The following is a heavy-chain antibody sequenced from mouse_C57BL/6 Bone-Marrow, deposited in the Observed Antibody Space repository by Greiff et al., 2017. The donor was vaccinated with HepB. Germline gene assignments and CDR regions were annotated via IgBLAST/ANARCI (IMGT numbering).Heavy chain of an antibody. V-gene: IGHV1-69*01. CDR1: GYTFTSYW. Sequence: QVQLQQSGAELVMPGASVKLSCKASGYTFTSYWMHWVKQRPGQGLEWIGEIDPSDSYTNYNQKFKGKSTLTVDKSSSTAYMQLSSLTSEDSAVYYCARDGIYYGNYGYFDVWGTGTTVTVSS. CDR3: ARDGIYYGNYGYFDV. CDR2: IDPSDSYT. J-gene: IGHJ1*03. D-gene: IGHD2-1*01.